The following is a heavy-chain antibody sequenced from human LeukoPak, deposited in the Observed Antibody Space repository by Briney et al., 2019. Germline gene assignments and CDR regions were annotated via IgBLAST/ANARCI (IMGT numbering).Heavy chain of an antibody. CDR1: GGSISSGDYY. CDR2: IYYSGST. D-gene: IGHD3-22*01. CDR3: ARAPHYYDSSGSSWYFDL. J-gene: IGHJ2*01. V-gene: IGHV4-30-4*01. Sequence: SQTPSLTCTVSGGSISSGDYYWSWIRQPPGKGLEWIGYIYYSGSTYYNPSLKSRVTISVDTSKNQFSLKLSSVTAADTAVYYCARAPHYYDSSGSSWYFDLWGRGTLVTVSS.